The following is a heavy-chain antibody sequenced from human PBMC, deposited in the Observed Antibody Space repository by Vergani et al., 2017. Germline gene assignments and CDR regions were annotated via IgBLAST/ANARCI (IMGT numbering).Heavy chain of an antibody. V-gene: IGHV3-23*01. D-gene: IGHD3-3*01. J-gene: IGHJ4*02. CDR2: ISGSGGST. CDR1: GFTFSSYA. CDR3: AIKLGDDFWSGYYTPFDY. Sequence: EVQLLESGGGLVQPGGSLRLSCAASGFTFSSYAMSWVRQAPGKGLEWVSAISGSGGSTYYADSVKGRFTISRDNSKNTLYLQMNSLRAEDTAVYYCAIKLGDDFWSGYYTPFDYWGQGTLVTVSS.